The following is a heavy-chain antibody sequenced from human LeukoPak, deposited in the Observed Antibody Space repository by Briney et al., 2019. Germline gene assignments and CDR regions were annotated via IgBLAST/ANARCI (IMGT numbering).Heavy chain of an antibody. J-gene: IGHJ3*02. V-gene: IGHV3-30*02. CDR3: AKDLSWSSSPSAFDI. CDR1: GFTFSSYG. CDR2: IRYDGSNK. Sequence: GGSLRLSCAASGFTFSSYGMHWVRQAPGKGLEWVAFIRYDGSNKYYADSVKGRFTISRDNSKNTLYLQMNSLRAEDTAVYYCAKDLSWSSSPSAFDIWGQGTMVIVSS. D-gene: IGHD6-6*01.